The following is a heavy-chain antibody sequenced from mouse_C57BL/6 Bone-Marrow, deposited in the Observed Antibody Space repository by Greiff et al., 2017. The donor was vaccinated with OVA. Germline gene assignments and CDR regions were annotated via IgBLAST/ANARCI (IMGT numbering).Heavy chain of an antibody. CDR3: ARYIYYDYDGGYFDV. Sequence: EVQVVESGGGLVQPGGSLSLSCAASGFTFTDYYMSWVRQPPGKALEWLGFIRNKANGYTTEYSASVKGRFTISRDNSQSILYLQMNALRAEDSATYYCARYIYYDYDGGYFDVWGTGTTVTVSS. V-gene: IGHV7-3*01. D-gene: IGHD2-4*01. J-gene: IGHJ1*03. CDR1: GFTFTDYY. CDR2: IRNKANGYTT.